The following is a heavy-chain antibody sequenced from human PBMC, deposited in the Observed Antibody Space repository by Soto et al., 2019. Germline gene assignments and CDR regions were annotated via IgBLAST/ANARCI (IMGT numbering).Heavy chain of an antibody. CDR3: ARGVGSGIYYNQYNWFAP. CDR2: IIPLLDTA. J-gene: IGHJ5*02. V-gene: IGHV1-69*08. Sequence: SVKVSCKTSGGTFSNDIITWVRQAPGQGLEWMGRIIPLLDTANYAQKLQGRVTMTTDTSTSTAYMELRSLMSDDTAVYYCARGVGSGIYYNQYNWFAPWGQGTLVTVSS. D-gene: IGHD3-10*01. CDR1: GGTFSNDI.